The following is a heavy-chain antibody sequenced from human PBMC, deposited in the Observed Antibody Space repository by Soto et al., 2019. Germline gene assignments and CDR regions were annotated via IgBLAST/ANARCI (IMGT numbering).Heavy chain of an antibody. CDR3: ARSDPFYDSSGYYSDAFDI. J-gene: IGHJ3*02. D-gene: IGHD3-22*01. CDR2: ICYSGST. V-gene: IGHV4-39*01. Sequence: QLQLQESGPGLVKPSETLSLTCTVSGGSISSSSYYWGWIRQPPGKGLEWIGSICYSGSTYYNPSLSTRVTLSVDTSKNQFSLKLSSVTAADTAVYYCARSDPFYDSSGYYSDAFDIWGQGTMVTVSS. CDR1: GGSISSSSYY.